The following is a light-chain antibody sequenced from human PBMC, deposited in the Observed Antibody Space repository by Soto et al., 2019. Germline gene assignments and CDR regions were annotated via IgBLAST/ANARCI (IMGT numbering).Light chain of an antibody. CDR3: QQYNNWPPIT. CDR2: SGS. CDR1: QNVRDN. J-gene: IGKJ5*01. Sequence: EIVMTQSPATLSVSPWERATLSCRASQNVRDNLAWYQQKPGQAPRLLMYSGSTRATGIPARFSGSGSGTEFTLTISSLQSEDFAVYYCQQYNNWPPITFGQGTRLEIK. V-gene: IGKV3-15*01.